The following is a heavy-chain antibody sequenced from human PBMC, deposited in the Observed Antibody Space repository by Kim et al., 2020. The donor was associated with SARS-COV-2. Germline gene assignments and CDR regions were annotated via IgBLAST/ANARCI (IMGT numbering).Heavy chain of an antibody. CDR1: GFTFSSYS. CDR3: ARNLGGTYRYYYGMDV. Sequence: GGSLRLSCAASGFTFSSYSMNWVRQAPGKGLEWVSYISSSSSTIYYADSVKGRFTISRDNAKNSLYLQMNSLRDEDTAVYYCARNLGGTYRYYYGMDVWGQGTTVTVSS. V-gene: IGHV3-48*02. J-gene: IGHJ6*02. D-gene: IGHD1-1*01. CDR2: ISSSSSTI.